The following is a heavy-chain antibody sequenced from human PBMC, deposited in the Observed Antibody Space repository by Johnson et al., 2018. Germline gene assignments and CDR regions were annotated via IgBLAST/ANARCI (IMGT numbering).Heavy chain of an antibody. Sequence: VQLVESGGGLVQPGRSLRLSCTASGFTFGDYAMSWFRQAPGKGLEWVGFIRRKAYGGTTEYAASVKGRFTISRDDSKSIAYLQMNSLKTDDTAVYYCTRFGYSYYVDAFDIWGQGTMVTVSS. D-gene: IGHD4-11*01. CDR1: GFTFGDYA. CDR2: IRRKAYGGTT. V-gene: IGHV3-49*03. J-gene: IGHJ3*02. CDR3: TRFGYSYYVDAFDI.